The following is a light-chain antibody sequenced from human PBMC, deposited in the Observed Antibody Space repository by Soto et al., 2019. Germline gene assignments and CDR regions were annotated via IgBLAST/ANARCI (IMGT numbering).Light chain of an antibody. Sequence: EIVLTQSPGTLSLSPGERATLSCRASQSVSSSYLAWYQQKPGQAPRPLIYGASSRATGIPDRFSGSGSGTDFALTISRLEPEDFAVYYCQQYGSSPKITFGGGTKVDIK. CDR2: GAS. J-gene: IGKJ4*01. CDR3: QQYGSSPKIT. V-gene: IGKV3-20*01. CDR1: QSVSSSY.